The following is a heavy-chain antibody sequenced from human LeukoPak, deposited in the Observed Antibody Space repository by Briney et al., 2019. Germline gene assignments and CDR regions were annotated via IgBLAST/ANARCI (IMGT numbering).Heavy chain of an antibody. V-gene: IGHV3-21*01. CDR3: ARDCSDSSSDYYPLGY. Sequence: GGSLRLSCAASGFTFRTYSMNWVRQAPGKGLEWVSSISSSSSYIYYADSVKGRVTISRDNAKNSLYLQMNSLRAEDTAVYYCARDCSDSSSDYYPLGYWGQGTLVTVSS. CDR1: GFTFRTYS. J-gene: IGHJ4*02. D-gene: IGHD3-22*01. CDR2: ISSSSSYI.